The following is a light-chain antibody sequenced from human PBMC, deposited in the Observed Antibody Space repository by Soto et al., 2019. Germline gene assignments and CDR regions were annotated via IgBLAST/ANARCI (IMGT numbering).Light chain of an antibody. CDR3: QQYGSSLTWT. V-gene: IGKV3-20*01. CDR1: QSVSSK. Sequence: EIMMTQSPATLSVSPGERATLSCRASQSVSSKLAWYQQKPGQAPRLLIYGASTRATGIPDRFSGSGSGTDFTLTISRLEPEDFAVYYCQQYGSSLTWTFGQGTKVDIK. J-gene: IGKJ1*01. CDR2: GAS.